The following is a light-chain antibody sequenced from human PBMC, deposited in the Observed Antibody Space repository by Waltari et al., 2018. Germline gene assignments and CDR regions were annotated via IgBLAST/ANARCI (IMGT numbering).Light chain of an antibody. J-gene: IGLJ2*01. CDR3: QTWDPDTVV. CDR2: IDGGGGH. Sequence: QLAVTQSPSASASLGASVKLTCTLRSEHSAYAIAWHQHQTEKVPRFLMKIDGGGGHTKGDGIPDRFAGCSPGAERYLTISSLQYEDEAAYYCQTWDPDTVVFGGGTKLTV. CDR1: SEHSAYA. V-gene: IGLV4-69*01.